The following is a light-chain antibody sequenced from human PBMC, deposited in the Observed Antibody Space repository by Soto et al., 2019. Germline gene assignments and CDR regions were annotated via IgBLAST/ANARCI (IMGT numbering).Light chain of an antibody. V-gene: IGKV3-15*01. CDR1: QSISGN. CDR3: QQYNSWPRT. Sequence: ETVMTQSPATLSVSPGERATLSCRASQSISGNLAWYQQKPCQAPMLLLYGASTRATDIPRRFSGSGSGTEFTLTISSLQSEDFEVYYCQQYNSWPRTFGQGTKVEIK. J-gene: IGKJ1*01. CDR2: GAS.